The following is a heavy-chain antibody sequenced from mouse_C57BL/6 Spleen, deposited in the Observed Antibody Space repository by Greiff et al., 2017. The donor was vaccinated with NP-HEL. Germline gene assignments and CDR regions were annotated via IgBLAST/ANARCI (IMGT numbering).Heavy chain of an antibody. CDR1: GYTFTSYW. Sequence: QVQLQQPGAELVMPGASVKLSCKASGYTFTSYWMHWVKQRPGQGLEWIGEIDPSDSYTNYNQKFKGKSTLTVDKSSSTAYMQLSSLTSEDSAVYYCSRGSNSSGFAYWGQGTLVTVSA. CDR3: SRGSNSSGFAY. CDR2: IDPSDSYT. V-gene: IGHV1-69*01. D-gene: IGHD2-5*01. J-gene: IGHJ3*01.